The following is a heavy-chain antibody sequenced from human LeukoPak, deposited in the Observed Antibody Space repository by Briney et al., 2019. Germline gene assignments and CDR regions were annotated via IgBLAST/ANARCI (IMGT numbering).Heavy chain of an antibody. CDR1: GGTLANYA. Sequence: GASVKVSCKASGGTLANYAVSWVRQAPGQGLEWMGGFIPIFGTANYAQKFQGRVTITADKSTSTAYMELSSLRSEDTAVYYCAREGGDYGDYPDAFDIWGQGTMVTVSS. D-gene: IGHD4-17*01. CDR3: AREGGDYGDYPDAFDI. J-gene: IGHJ3*02. V-gene: IGHV1-69*06. CDR2: FIPIFGTA.